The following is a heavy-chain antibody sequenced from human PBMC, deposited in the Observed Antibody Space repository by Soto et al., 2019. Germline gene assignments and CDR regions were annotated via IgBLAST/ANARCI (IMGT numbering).Heavy chain of an antibody. CDR1: GGSINSTGFT. D-gene: IGHD2-8*01. Sequence: SETLSLTCTVSGGSINSTGFTAIWIRQPPGKGLEWIGYIYQSGSTFYNPSLRSRVTISADRSKNQFSLNLNSVTAADTAVYYCARGNINVVEGLVSWFDPWGQGTLVTVSS. J-gene: IGHJ5*02. CDR2: IYQSGST. V-gene: IGHV4-30-2*01. CDR3: ARGNINVVEGLVSWFDP.